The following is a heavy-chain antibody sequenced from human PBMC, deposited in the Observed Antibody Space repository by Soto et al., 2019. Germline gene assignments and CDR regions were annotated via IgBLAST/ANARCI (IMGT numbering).Heavy chain of an antibody. Sequence: QVQLQESGPGLVKPSETLSLTCTVSGASISGNYWSWIRQPPGKGLEWIGYIYDSGSTNYSPSLQSRVTMSVVRSKNQFSLALTSVTAADTALYFCARYRRGTGWYYLDYWGQGILVTVSS. CDR3: ARYRRGTGWYYLDY. CDR1: GASISGNY. J-gene: IGHJ4*02. V-gene: IGHV4-59*01. CDR2: IYDSGST. D-gene: IGHD6-19*01.